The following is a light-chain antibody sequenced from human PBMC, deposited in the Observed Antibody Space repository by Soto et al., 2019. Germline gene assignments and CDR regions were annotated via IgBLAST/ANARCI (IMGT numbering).Light chain of an antibody. CDR2: GAS. CDR1: QSVSSN. Sequence: ITQSPTTLSVSRMERATLSCMASQSVSSNLAWYQQKPGQAPRLLIYGASTRATGIPARFSGRGSGREFTSSAISVYSLDFAVYYCQSYYTWSQVSFGQGTRLEIK. CDR3: QSYYTWSQVS. V-gene: IGKV3-15*01. J-gene: IGKJ5*01.